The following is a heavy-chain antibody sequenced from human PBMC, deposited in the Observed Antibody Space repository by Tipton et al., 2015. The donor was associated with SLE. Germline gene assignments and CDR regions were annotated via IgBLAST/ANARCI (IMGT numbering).Heavy chain of an antibody. V-gene: IGHV4-59*01. J-gene: IGHJ1*01. CDR3: AGPYGDYGYFHH. Sequence: TLSLTCTVSGASIRSYYWSWIRRPPGKGLEWIGYIFDSGTTNYNPSFESRVSMSVDTSKNQISLRLSSVTAADTAVYFCAGPYGDYGYFHHWGQGTLVTVSS. D-gene: IGHD4-17*01. CDR2: IFDSGTT. CDR1: GASIRSYY.